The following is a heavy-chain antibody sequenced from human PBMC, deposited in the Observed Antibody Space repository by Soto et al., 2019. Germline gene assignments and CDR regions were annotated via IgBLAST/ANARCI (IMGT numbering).Heavy chain of an antibody. CDR2: INGRSNYV. Sequence: EVQVVESGGGLVKPGGSLRLSCDFSGFTFSTYTMNWVRQAPGKGLEWVSSINGRSNYVYYADSVKGRFTISRDNAKNSRYLQMNRLRAEDTAIYYCAREDGVVGSSSAFDHWGLGTLVTVSS. D-gene: IGHD1-26*01. V-gene: IGHV3-21*01. CDR3: AREDGVVGSSSAFDH. CDR1: GFTFSTYT. J-gene: IGHJ4*02.